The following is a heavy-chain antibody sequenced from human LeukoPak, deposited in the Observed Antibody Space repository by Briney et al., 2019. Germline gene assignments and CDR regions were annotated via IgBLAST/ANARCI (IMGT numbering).Heavy chain of an antibody. D-gene: IGHD3-10*01. CDR3: AWNMPRGVIPFDY. CDR1: GFTVTSNY. J-gene: IGHJ4*02. CDR2: IYVDGTT. Sequence: GGSLRLSCEVSGFTVTSNYISWVRQAPGKGLEWVSIIYVDGTTYYADSVKGRFTISRHNSKNTLYLQMNSLRAEDTAVYYCAWNMPRGVIPFDYWGQGTLVTVSS. V-gene: IGHV3-53*04.